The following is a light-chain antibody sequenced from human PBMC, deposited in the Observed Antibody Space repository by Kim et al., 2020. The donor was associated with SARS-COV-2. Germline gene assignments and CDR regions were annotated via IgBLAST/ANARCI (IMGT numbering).Light chain of an antibody. Sequence: ASVGDRVTITCRASQSIGGFLSWYQQRPGTAPKSLIYAASSLYSGVPSRFSGSASGTDFTLTINSLQPEDFATYYCHQTYITPHTFGQGTKVDIK. V-gene: IGKV1-39*01. CDR2: AAS. J-gene: IGKJ1*01. CDR3: HQTYITPHT. CDR1: QSIGGF.